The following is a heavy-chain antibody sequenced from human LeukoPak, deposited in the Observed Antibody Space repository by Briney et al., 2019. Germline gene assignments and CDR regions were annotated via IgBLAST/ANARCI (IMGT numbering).Heavy chain of an antibody. D-gene: IGHD2-15*01. V-gene: IGHV4-34*01. J-gene: IGHJ4*02. CDR3: ARCGYCSGGSCYSARGPFDY. CDR2: INHSGST. Sequence: SETLSLTCAVYGGSFSGYYWSWIRQPPGKGLEWIGEINHSGSTNYNPSLKSRVTISVDTSKNQFFLELSSVTAADTAVYYCARCGYCSGGSCYSARGPFDYWGQGTLVTVSS. CDR1: GGSFSGYY.